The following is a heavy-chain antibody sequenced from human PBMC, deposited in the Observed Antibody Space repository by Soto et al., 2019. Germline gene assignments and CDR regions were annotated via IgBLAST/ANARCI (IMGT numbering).Heavy chain of an antibody. CDR1: AFTFSSYA. CDR3: AKAHYYDFWSGYSTWFDP. J-gene: IGHJ5*02. CDR2: ISGSGDNT. V-gene: IGHV3-23*01. Sequence: GGSLRLSCAASAFTFSSYAMTWVRQAPGKGLEWVSTISGSGDNTYYADSLKGRFTISRDNSKNMLYLQMNSLSAEDTAVYYCAKAHYYDFWSGYSTWFDPWGQGTLVTVSS. D-gene: IGHD3-3*01.